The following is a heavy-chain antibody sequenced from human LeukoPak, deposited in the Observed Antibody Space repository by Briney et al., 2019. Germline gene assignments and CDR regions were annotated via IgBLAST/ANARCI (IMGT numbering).Heavy chain of an antibody. CDR2: ISSKSRYE. D-gene: IGHD4-23*01. V-gene: IGHV3-21*04. Sequence: PGGSLRLSCAASGFTFSIYDMNWFRQAPGKGLEWVSSISSKSRYEFYADSVKGRFTISRDNAKSSLYLQMNSLRAEDTALYYCAKDMYGGKAGVLVSWGQGTLVTVSS. CDR1: GFTFSIYD. CDR3: AKDMYGGKAGVLVS. J-gene: IGHJ5*02.